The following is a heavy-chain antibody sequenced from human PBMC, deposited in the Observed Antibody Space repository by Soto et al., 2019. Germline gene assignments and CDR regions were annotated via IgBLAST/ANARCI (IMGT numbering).Heavy chain of an antibody. D-gene: IGHD1-1*01. J-gene: IGHJ4*02. CDR1: GFSLSTSGVG. Sequence: QITLKESGPTLVKPTQTLTLTCTFSGFSLSTSGVGVGWIRQPPGKALEWLALIYWDDDKRYSLSLKSRLTLTKDSSECYMVITMTNVDPVDTATYYCAHTAWTCLDYWGQGTLVTVSS. V-gene: IGHV2-5*02. CDR2: IYWDDDK. CDR3: AHTAWTCLDY.